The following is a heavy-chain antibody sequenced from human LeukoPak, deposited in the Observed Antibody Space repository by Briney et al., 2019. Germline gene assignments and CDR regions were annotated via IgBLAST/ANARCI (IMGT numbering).Heavy chain of an antibody. CDR3: ARDPRSIVLGYYYYMDV. V-gene: IGHV4-4*07. CDR1: GGSISSYY. CDR2: IYTSGST. J-gene: IGHJ6*03. Sequence: SQTLSLTCTVSGGSISSYYWSWIRQPAGKGLEWIGRIYTSGSTNYNPSLKSRVTISVDKSKNQFSLKLSSVTAADTAVYYCARDPRSIVLGYYYYMDVWGKGTTVTVSS. D-gene: IGHD2/OR15-2a*01.